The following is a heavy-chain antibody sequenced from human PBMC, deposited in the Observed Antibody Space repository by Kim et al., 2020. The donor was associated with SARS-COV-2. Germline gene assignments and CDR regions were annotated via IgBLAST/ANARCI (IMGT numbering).Heavy chain of an antibody. CDR3: ARDPLVGYNYYGMDV. Sequence: SETLSLTCTVSGGSISSSSYYWGWIRQPPGKGLEWIGSIYYSGSTYYNPSLKSRVTISVDTSKNQFSLKLSSVTAADTAVYYCARDPLVGYNYYGMDVWGQGTTVTVSS. CDR2: IYYSGST. CDR1: GGSISSSSYY. J-gene: IGHJ6*02. V-gene: IGHV4-39*07. D-gene: IGHD1-26*01.